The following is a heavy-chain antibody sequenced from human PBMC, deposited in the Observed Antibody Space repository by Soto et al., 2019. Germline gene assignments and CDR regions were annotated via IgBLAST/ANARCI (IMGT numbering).Heavy chain of an antibody. D-gene: IGHD2-2*01. J-gene: IGHJ3*01. CDR2: IYYRVST. CDR3: VRGDPGACSSTSCSDAFDL. Sequence: QVQLQESGPGLVKPSQTLSLTCTVSGGSISSGDYYWNWIRQPPGKGLEWNGSIYYRVSTYYSPSRKSRFTRSVGTSKNQFSLTLSSVTAADTAVYYCVRGDPGACSSTSCSDAFDLWGRGTMVAVSS. CDR1: GGSISSGDYY. V-gene: IGHV4-30-4*01.